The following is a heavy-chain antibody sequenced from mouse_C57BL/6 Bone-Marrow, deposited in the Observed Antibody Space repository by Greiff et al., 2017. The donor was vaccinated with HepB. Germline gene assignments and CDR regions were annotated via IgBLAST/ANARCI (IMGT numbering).Heavy chain of an antibody. D-gene: IGHD1-1*01. V-gene: IGHV3-1*01. CDR3: ARDYYGSSYDWYFDV. Sequence: EVKVEESGPGMVKPSQSLSLTCTVTGYSITSGYDWHWIRHFPGNKLEWMGYISYSGSTNYNPSLKSRISITHDTSKNHFFLKLNSVTTEDTATYYCARDYYGSSYDWYFDVWGTGTTVTVSS. CDR2: ISYSGST. J-gene: IGHJ1*03. CDR1: GYSITSGYD.